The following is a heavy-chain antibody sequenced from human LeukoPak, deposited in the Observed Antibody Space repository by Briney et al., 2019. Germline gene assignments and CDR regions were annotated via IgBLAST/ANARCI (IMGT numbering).Heavy chain of an antibody. CDR2: ISHSDATI. V-gene: IGHV3-11*04. CDR3: AKGYNWFDP. CDR1: GFTFSNYY. Sequence: PGGSLRLSCAASGFTFSNYYMTWIRQAPGKGLEWISYISHSDATIYYADSVKGRFTISRDNAKNSLYLQMNSLRAEDTAVYFCAKGYNWFDPWGQGTLVTVSS. J-gene: IGHJ5*02.